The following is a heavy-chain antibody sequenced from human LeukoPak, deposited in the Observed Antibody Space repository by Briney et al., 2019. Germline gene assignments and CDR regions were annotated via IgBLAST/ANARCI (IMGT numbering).Heavy chain of an antibody. V-gene: IGHV4-4*02. J-gene: IGHJ4*02. CDR2: IYHSGST. CDR3: VREGSSGWSLGY. Sequence: PSETLSLTCAVSGGSISSGNWWSWVRQPPGKGLEWIGEIYHSGSTNYNPSLKSRVTISVDKSKNQFSLMLSSVTAADAAVYYCVREGSSGWSLGYWGQGTLVAVSS. D-gene: IGHD6-19*01. CDR1: GGSISSGNW.